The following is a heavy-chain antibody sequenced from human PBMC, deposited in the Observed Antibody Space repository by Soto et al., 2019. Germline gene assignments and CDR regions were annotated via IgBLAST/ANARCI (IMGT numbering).Heavy chain of an antibody. CDR1: GGSISSGAYY. Sequence: QVQLQESGPGLVKPSQTLSLTCTVSGGSISSGAYYWSWLRQHPGKGLEWIGYIYYSGSTYYNPSLRSRVNISVDTSKSQFALRLSSVTAADTAVYYCARLDYGGDWFDPWGQGTLVTVSS. CDR2: IYYSGST. D-gene: IGHD4-17*01. V-gene: IGHV4-31*03. J-gene: IGHJ5*02. CDR3: ARLDYGGDWFDP.